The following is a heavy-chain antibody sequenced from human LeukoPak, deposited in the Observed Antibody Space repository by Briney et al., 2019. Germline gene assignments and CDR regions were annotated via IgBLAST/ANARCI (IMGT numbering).Heavy chain of an antibody. Sequence: GGSLRLSCAASGFTFSSYSMNWVRQAPGKGLEWVSSISSSSSYIYYADSVKGRFTISRDNAKNSLYLQMNSLRAEDTAVYYCARDWNWNYGQDYWGQGTLVTVSS. CDR1: GFTFSSYS. CDR2: ISSSSSYI. CDR3: ARDWNWNYGQDY. D-gene: IGHD1-7*01. V-gene: IGHV3-21*01. J-gene: IGHJ4*02.